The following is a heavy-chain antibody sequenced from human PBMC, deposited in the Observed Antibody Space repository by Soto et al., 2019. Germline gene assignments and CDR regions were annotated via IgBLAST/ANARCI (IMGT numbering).Heavy chain of an antibody. CDR2: INHSGST. CDR1: GGSFSGYY. CDR3: ARDGVGTTTYFGYFDY. V-gene: IGHV4-34*01. D-gene: IGHD1-26*01. J-gene: IGHJ4*02. Sequence: SETLSLTCAVYGGSFSGYYWSWIRQPPGKGLEWIGEINHSGSTNYNPSLKSRVTISVDTSKNQFSLKLSSVTAEDRAVYYCARDGVGTTTYFGYFDYWGQGTLVTVSS.